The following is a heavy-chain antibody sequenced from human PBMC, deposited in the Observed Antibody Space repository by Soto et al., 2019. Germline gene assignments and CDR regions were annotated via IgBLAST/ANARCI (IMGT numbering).Heavy chain of an antibody. Sequence: QVQLVQSGAEVKKPGSSVKVSCKASGGTFSSYAISWVRQAPGQGLEWMGGIIPIFGTADYAQKFQGRVTITAXEXTXTXXRELSSLRSADTAVYYCASPPIVATIVNYYYGMDVWGQGTTVTVSS. D-gene: IGHD5-12*01. J-gene: IGHJ6*02. CDR1: GGTFSSYA. V-gene: IGHV1-69*12. CDR2: IIPIFGTA. CDR3: ASPPIVATIVNYYYGMDV.